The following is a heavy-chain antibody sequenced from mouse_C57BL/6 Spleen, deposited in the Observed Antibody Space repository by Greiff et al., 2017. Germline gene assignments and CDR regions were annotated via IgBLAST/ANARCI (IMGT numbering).Heavy chain of an antibody. CDR3: ARPTGTSGYFDY. V-gene: IGHV5-17*01. Sequence: EVKLVESGGGLVKPGGSLKLSCAASGFTFSDYGMHWVRQAPEQGLEWVAYISSGSSTIYYADTVKGRFTISRDNAKNTLFLQMTRLRSEDTAMYYCARPTGTSGYFDYWGQGTTLTVSS. CDR2: ISSGSSTI. J-gene: IGHJ2*01. D-gene: IGHD4-1*02. CDR1: GFTFSDYG.